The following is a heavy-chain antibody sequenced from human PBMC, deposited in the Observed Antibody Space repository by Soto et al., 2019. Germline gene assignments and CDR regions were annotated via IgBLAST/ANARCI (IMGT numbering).Heavy chain of an antibody. J-gene: IGHJ4*02. Sequence: PSETLSPTCTVSGGSFKSGSYSWSWIRQPPGKGLEWIGYVYRTGRTSYNPSLKSRVSISMDTSKNQFSLNLDSVTAADTAVYFCARDFAYFDSWGQGTLVTVSS. CDR3: ARDFAYFDS. V-gene: IGHV4-61*01. D-gene: IGHD3-3*01. CDR2: VYRTGRT. CDR1: GGSFKSGSYS.